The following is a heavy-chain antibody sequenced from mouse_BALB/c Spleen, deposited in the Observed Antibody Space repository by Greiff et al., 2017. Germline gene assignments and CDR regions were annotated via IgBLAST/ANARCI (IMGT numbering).Heavy chain of an antibody. V-gene: IGHV5-6-4*01. Sequence: EVKLVESGGGLVKPGGSLKLSCAASGFTFSSYTMSWVRQTPEKRLEWVATISSGGSYTYYPDSVKGRFTISRDNAKNTLYLQMSSLKSEDTAMYYCTRDGLRLPSWFAYWGQGTLVTVSA. CDR3: TRDGLRLPSWFAY. J-gene: IGHJ3*01. D-gene: IGHD1-2*01. CDR2: ISSGGSYT. CDR1: GFTFSSYT.